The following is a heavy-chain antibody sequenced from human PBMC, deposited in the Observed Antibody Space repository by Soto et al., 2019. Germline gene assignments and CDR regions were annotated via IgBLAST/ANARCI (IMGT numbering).Heavy chain of an antibody. CDR1: GFTFTRYS. Sequence: GGSLRLSCAASGFTFTRYSMNWVRQAPGKGLEWVSSISSTTNYIYYGDSMKGRFTISRDNAKNSLYLEMNSRRAEDTAVYYCARESEDLTSNFDYWGQGTLVTVSS. V-gene: IGHV3-21*06. CDR2: ISSTTNYI. CDR3: ARESEDLTSNFDY. J-gene: IGHJ4*02.